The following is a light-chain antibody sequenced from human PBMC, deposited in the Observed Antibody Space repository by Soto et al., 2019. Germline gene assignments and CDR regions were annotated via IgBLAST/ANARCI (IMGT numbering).Light chain of an antibody. CDR1: KSVRDSH. CDR3: QQYGSSPGT. CDR2: ETS. Sequence: EIVLTQSPGTLSLSPGERGTLSCRASKSVRDSHLAWSQQKPGQASSLLIYETSSRATCSPDRFRGSGSGTEYARTTTRVEPEDVAMYFCQQYGSSPGTFGQGTKGDIK. V-gene: IGKV3-20*01. J-gene: IGKJ1*01.